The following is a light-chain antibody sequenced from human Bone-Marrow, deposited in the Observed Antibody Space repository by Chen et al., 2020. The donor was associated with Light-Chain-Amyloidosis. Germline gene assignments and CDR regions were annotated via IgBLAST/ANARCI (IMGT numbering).Light chain of an antibody. CDR2: AAS. Sequence: AIQMTQSPSSLSASVGDRVTITCRASQGIRTDLGWYQQKPGKAPKLLIYAASSLESGVPSRFRGGGSDPNFTLTISRLQPEDFATYYCLQDYFYPPTFGQGTKVEIK. V-gene: IGKV1-6*01. CDR3: LQDYFYPPT. CDR1: QGIRTD. J-gene: IGKJ1*01.